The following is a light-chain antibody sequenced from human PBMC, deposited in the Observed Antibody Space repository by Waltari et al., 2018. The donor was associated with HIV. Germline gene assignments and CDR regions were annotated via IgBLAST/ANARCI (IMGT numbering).Light chain of an antibody. CDR3: HQYASFSGT. CDR1: QNVGAF. J-gene: IGKJ1*01. Sequence: DIRLTQSPSTLSASAGDRLAITCRAGQNVGAFLAWYQQKPGKPPKLLIFQASILEGGVPSRFSGSVSGSDFTLTINGLQSDDFATYYCHQYASFSGTFGQGTKVELK. CDR2: QAS. V-gene: IGKV1-5*03.